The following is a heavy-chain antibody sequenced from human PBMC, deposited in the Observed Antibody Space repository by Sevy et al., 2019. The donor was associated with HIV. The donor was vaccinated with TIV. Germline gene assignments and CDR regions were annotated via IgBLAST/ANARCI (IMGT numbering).Heavy chain of an antibody. D-gene: IGHD6-19*01. Sequence: GGSLRLSCAASGFTFDDYAMHWVRQAPGKGLQWVSGISCNSGSIDYADSVKGRFTISRDNAKNSLYLQMNSLRAEDTALYYCAKGGGQWLADNWFDPWGQRTLVTVSS. CDR3: AKGGGQWLADNWFDP. CDR1: GFTFDDYA. V-gene: IGHV3-9*01. J-gene: IGHJ5*02. CDR2: ISCNSGSI.